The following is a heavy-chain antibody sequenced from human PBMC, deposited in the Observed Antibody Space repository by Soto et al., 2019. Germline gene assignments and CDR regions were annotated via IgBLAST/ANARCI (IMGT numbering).Heavy chain of an antibody. CDR1: GFTFSSYW. D-gene: IGHD3-10*01. Sequence: PGGSLRLSCAASGFTFSSYWMSWVRQAPGKGLEWVANIKQDGSEKYYVDSVKGRFTISRDNAKNSLYLQMNSLRAEDTAVYYCARAGSGSYYSPYYGTDVWGQGTTVTVSS. V-gene: IGHV3-7*01. CDR3: ARAGSGSYYSPYYGTDV. CDR2: IKQDGSEK. J-gene: IGHJ6*02.